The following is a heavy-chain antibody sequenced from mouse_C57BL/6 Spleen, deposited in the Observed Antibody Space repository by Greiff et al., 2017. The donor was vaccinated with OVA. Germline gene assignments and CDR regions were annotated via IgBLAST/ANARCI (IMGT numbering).Heavy chain of an antibody. CDR2: ISYSGST. CDR1: GYSITSGYD. V-gene: IGHV3-1*01. J-gene: IGHJ4*01. D-gene: IGHD2-5*01. Sequence: EVHLVESGPGMVKPSQSLSLTCTVTGYSITSGYDWHWIRHFPGNKLEWMGYISYSGSTNYNPSLKSRISITHDTSKNHFFLKLNSVTTEDTATYYCARSYYSNYNAMDYWGQGTSVTVSS. CDR3: ARSYYSNYNAMDY.